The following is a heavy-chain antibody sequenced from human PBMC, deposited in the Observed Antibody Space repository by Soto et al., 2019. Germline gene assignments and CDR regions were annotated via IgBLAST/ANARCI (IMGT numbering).Heavy chain of an antibody. CDR3: AKSLGYCSSTSCRTAFDI. Sequence: GSLRLSCAASGFTFSSYAMSWVRQAPGKGLEWVSAISGSGGSTYYADSVKGRFTISRDKSKNTLYLQMNSLRAEDTAVYYCAKSLGYCSSTSCRTAFDIWGQGTMVTVSS. D-gene: IGHD2-2*01. J-gene: IGHJ3*02. CDR1: GFTFSSYA. V-gene: IGHV3-23*01. CDR2: ISGSGGST.